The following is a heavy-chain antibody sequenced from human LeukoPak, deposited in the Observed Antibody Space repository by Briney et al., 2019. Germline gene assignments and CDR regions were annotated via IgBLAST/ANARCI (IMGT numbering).Heavy chain of an antibody. CDR1: GFTFTSYW. V-gene: IGHV3-7*01. CDR2: INKDGSLK. CDR3: ARDSSSGSGLDY. Sequence: GGSLRLSCAASGFTFTSYWMTWVRQAPGRGLEWVASINKDGSLKNYVDSVKGRFTISRDNAKNSLCLQMNSLRAEDTAVYYCARDSSSGSGLDYWGQGTLVTVSS. D-gene: IGHD6-6*01. J-gene: IGHJ4*02.